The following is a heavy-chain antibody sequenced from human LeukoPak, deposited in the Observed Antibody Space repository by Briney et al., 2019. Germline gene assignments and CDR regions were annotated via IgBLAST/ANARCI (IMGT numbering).Heavy chain of an antibody. V-gene: IGHV1-69*13. CDR1: GGTFISYA. D-gene: IGHD3-10*01. J-gene: IGHJ6*02. Sequence: SVKVSCKASGGTFISYAISWVRQAPGQGLEWMGGIIPIFGTANYAQKFQGRVTITADESTSTAYMELSSLGSEDTAVYYCAMSARYLHYYGSGSYLDYYYYYGMDVWGQGTTVTVSS. CDR3: AMSARYLHYYGSGSYLDYYYYYGMDV. CDR2: IIPIFGTA.